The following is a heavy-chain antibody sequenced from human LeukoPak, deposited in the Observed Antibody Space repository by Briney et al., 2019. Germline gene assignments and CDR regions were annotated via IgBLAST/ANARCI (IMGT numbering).Heavy chain of an antibody. V-gene: IGHV4-38-2*01. CDR3: ARQDRTLYYDSSGLYFDY. J-gene: IGHJ4*02. CDR1: GYSISSGYY. CDR2: IFHGGNT. D-gene: IGHD3-22*01. Sequence: SETLSLTCAVSGYSISSGYYWGWIRQPPGKGLEWIGSIFHGGNTYYSPSLKSRVTISIDTSMNQFSLKVTSVTAADTAVYYCARQDRTLYYDSSGLYFDYWGQGTLVAVSS.